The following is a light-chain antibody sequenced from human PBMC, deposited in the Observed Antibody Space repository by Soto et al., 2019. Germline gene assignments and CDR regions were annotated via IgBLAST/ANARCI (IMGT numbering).Light chain of an antibody. Sequence: EIAMTHSPATLSVSPAERATLSCRASQSVSSNLAWYQQKPGQAPRLLIYDASTRATVIPARFSGSGSGTEFTLTISSLQSEDFAVYYCQHYNNWWTFGQGTKVDIK. J-gene: IGKJ1*01. CDR2: DAS. CDR3: QHYNNWWT. V-gene: IGKV3-15*01. CDR1: QSVSSN.